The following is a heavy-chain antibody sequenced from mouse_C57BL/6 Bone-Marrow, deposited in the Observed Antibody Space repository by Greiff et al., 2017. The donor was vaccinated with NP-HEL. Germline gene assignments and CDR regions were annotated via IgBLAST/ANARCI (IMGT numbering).Heavy chain of an antibody. J-gene: IGHJ1*03. CDR1: GFTFSDFY. D-gene: IGHD2-4*01. CDR3: ARDVYDYDVGDWYFDV. Sequence: EVKLMESGGGLVQSGRSLRLSCATSGFTFSDFYMEWVRQAPGKGLEWIAASRNKANDYTTEYSASVKGRFIVSRDTSQSILYLQMNALRAEDTAIYYCARDVYDYDVGDWYFDVWGTGTTVTVSS. V-gene: IGHV7-1*01. CDR2: SRNKANDYTT.